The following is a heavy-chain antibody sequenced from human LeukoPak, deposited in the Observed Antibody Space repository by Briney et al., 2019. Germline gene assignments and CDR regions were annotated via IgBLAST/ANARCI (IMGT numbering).Heavy chain of an antibody. J-gene: IGHJ4*02. CDR3: ARDGGATSFDY. V-gene: IGHV4-39*07. CDR2: IYHSGST. Sequence: SETLSLTCTVSGGSISSSSDYWGWIRQPPGKGLEWIGSIYHSGSTYYNPSLKSRVTISVDTSKNQFSLKLSSVTAADTAVYYCARDGGATSFDYWGQGTLVTVSS. CDR1: GGSISSSSDY. D-gene: IGHD1-26*01.